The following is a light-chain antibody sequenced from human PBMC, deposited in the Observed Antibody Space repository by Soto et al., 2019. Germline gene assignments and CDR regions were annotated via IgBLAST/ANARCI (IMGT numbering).Light chain of an antibody. V-gene: IGLV2-14*03. Sequence: QSALTQPASVSGSPGQSITISCTGTSSDIGYYNYVSWYQQHPEKAPKLMIYDVSSRPSGVSNRFSGSKSGNAASLTISGLQAEDEADYYCSSYTSSSTVVFGGGTQQTVL. CDR2: DVS. CDR3: SSYTSSSTVV. J-gene: IGLJ2*01. CDR1: SSDIGYYNY.